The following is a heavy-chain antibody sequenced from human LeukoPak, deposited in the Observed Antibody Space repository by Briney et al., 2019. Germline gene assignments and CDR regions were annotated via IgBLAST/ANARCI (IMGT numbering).Heavy chain of an antibody. D-gene: IGHD4/OR15-4a*01. CDR2: INYNEIT. CDR3: ARVVNDYVAGPLRYFDF. J-gene: IGHJ4*02. CDR1: GGSISSSSYY. Sequence: SETLSLTCTVSGGSISSSSYYWAWIRQPPGQGLEWIGTINYNEITYCNPSLKSRVTISVDTSKNQFSLKLSSVTAADTAVFYCARVVNDYVAGPLRYFDFWGQGTLVAVSS. V-gene: IGHV4-39*01.